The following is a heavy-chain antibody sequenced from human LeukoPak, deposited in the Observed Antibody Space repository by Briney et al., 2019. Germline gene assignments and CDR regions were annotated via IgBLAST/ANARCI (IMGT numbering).Heavy chain of an antibody. CDR3: AKKEGDTYFSWYMDV. CDR2: SSGRTT. Sequence: PGGSLRLSCAASGFTFSSYAMSWVRQAPGKGLEWVSGSSGRTTFYADSVKGRFTISRDNSKNTLYLQMNSLRAEDTAIYYCAKKEGDTYFSWYMDVWGKGTTVTVSS. J-gene: IGHJ6*03. V-gene: IGHV3-23*01. CDR1: GFTFSSYA. D-gene: IGHD2-21*01.